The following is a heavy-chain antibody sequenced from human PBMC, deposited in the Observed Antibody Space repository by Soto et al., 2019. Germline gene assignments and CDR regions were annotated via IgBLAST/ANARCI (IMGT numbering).Heavy chain of an antibody. CDR3: ARIWVGYSGYDLYAFDI. V-gene: IGHV2-26*01. Sequence: QVTLKESGPVLVKPTETLTLTCTVSGFSLSNARMGVSWIRQPPGKALEWLAHIFSNDEKSYSTSLKSRLTIPKDTSKSQVVLTMTNMDPVDTATYYCARIWVGYSGYDLYAFDIWGQGTMVTVSS. CDR1: GFSLSNARMG. J-gene: IGHJ3*02. CDR2: IFSNDEK. D-gene: IGHD5-12*01.